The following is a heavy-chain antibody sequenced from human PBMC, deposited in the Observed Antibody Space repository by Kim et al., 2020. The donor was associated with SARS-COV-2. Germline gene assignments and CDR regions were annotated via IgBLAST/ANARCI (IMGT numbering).Heavy chain of an antibody. V-gene: IGHV1-3*04. D-gene: IGHD5-18*01. CDR1: GYTFTDYT. CDR2: INTGNGKT. CDR3: ARILRIPFDY. J-gene: IGHJ4*02. Sequence: ASVKVSCKGSGYTFTDYTIHWLRQAPGQSFEWLGWINTGNGKTKYAETLQGRVTLTRDTSANTVYMELSSLTSEDTAVYYWARILRIPFDYGSQGTPLTVSA.